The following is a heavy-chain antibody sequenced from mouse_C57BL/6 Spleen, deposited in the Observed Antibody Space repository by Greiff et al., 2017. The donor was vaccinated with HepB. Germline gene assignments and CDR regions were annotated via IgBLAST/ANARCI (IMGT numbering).Heavy chain of an antibody. Sequence: QVQLQQPGAELVMPGASVKLSCKASGYTFTSYWMHWVKQRPGQGLEWIGEIDPSDSYTNYNQKFKGKSTLTVDKSSSTAYMQLSSLTSEDSAVYYCARSRYYGSSLFDHWGQGTTLTVSS. CDR3: ARSRYYGSSLFDH. V-gene: IGHV1-69*01. J-gene: IGHJ2*01. D-gene: IGHD1-1*01. CDR2: IDPSDSYT. CDR1: GYTFTSYW.